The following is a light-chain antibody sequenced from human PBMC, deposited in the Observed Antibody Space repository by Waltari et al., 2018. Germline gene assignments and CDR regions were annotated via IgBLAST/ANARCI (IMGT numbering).Light chain of an antibody. Sequence: DIVMTQSPDSLAVSLGERATINCESSQSVLYSSNNKNYLAWYQQKPGQPPKLLLYWASTRDSGVPERFSGRGSGTDFTLSISSLQAEDVAFYYCQQYYTTPWTFGQGTKVEIK. J-gene: IGKJ1*01. CDR1: QSVLYSSNNKNY. V-gene: IGKV4-1*01. CDR2: WAS. CDR3: QQYYTTPWT.